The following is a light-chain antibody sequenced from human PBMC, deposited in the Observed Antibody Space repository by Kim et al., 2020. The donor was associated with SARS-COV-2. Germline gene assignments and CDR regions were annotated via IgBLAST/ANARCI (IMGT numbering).Light chain of an antibody. CDR3: QQYNNWLT. Sequence: SVSPGERATLSCRASQSVSSNLAWYQQKPGQAPRLLIYGASTRATGIPARFSGSGSGTEFTLTISSLQSEDFALYYCQQYNNWLTFGGGTKVEIK. CDR1: QSVSSN. V-gene: IGKV3-15*01. CDR2: GAS. J-gene: IGKJ4*01.